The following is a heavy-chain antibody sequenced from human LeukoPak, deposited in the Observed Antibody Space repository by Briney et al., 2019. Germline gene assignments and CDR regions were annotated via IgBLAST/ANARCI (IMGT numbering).Heavy chain of an antibody. J-gene: IGHJ3*02. CDR3: GRESGGGGGDI. D-gene: IGHD3-16*01. V-gene: IGHV3-21*01. CDR2: ISSSSSYI. Sequence: PGGSLRLSCAASGFTFSSYSMNWVRQAPGKGLEWVSSISSSSSYIYYADSVKGRFTISRDNAKNSLYLQMNSLRAGGTAVCYCGRESGGGGGDIWGQGTMVTVSS. CDR1: GFTFSSYS.